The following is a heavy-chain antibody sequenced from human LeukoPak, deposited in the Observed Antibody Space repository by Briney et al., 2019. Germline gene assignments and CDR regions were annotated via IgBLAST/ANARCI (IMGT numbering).Heavy chain of an antibody. J-gene: IGHJ4*02. CDR1: GFTFSSYA. V-gene: IGHV3-23*01. CDR3: AKELRWDIVVVPASGGFDY. CDR2: ISGSGGST. D-gene: IGHD2-2*01. Sequence: GGSLRLSCAASGFTFSSYAMSWVRQAPGKGLEWVSAISGSGGSTYCADSVKGRFTISRDNSKNTLYLQMNSLRAEDTAVYYCAKELRWDIVVVPASGGFDYWGQGTLVTVSS.